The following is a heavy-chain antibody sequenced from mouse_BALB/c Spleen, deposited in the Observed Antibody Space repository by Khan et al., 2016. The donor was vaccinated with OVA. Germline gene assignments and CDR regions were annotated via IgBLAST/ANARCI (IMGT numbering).Heavy chain of an antibody. V-gene: IGHV5-15*02. CDR2: ISNLAYSI. CDR3: ARSWAMDY. CDR1: GFIFSDYG. J-gene: IGHJ4*01. Sequence: EVELVESGGGLVKPGGSRKLSCAASGFIFSDYGMAWVRQAPGKGPEWVAFISNLAYSIYYADTVTGRFTITRENAKNTLYLEMSSLRSEDTAMYYCARSWAMDYWGQGTSVTVSS.